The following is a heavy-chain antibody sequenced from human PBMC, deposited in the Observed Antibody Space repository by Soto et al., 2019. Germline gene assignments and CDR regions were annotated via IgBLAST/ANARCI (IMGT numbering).Heavy chain of an antibody. CDR3: AKDRWYYDSSGYYPDY. D-gene: IGHD3-22*01. J-gene: IGHJ4*02. CDR1: GFTFSSYG. Sequence: GVSLRLSCAASGFTFSSYGMHWVRQAPGKGLEWVAVISYDGSNKYYADSVKGRFTISRDNSKNTLYLQMSSLRAEDTAVYYCAKDRWYYDSSGYYPDYWGQGTLVTVSS. CDR2: ISYDGSNK. V-gene: IGHV3-30*18.